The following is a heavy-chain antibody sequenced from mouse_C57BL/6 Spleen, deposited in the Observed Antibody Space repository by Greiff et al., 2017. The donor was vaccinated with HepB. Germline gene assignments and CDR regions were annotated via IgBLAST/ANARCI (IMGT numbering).Heavy chain of an antibody. D-gene: IGHD1-1*01. V-gene: IGHV1-18*01. CDR2: INPNNGGT. CDR3: ARRDYGDWYFDV. Sequence: DVQLQESGPELVKPGASVKIPCKASGYTFTDYNMDWVKQSHGKSLEWIGDINPNNGGTIYNQKFKGKATLTVDKSSSTAYMELRSLTSEDTAVYYCARRDYGDWYFDVWGTGTTVTVSS. J-gene: IGHJ1*03. CDR1: GYTFTDYN.